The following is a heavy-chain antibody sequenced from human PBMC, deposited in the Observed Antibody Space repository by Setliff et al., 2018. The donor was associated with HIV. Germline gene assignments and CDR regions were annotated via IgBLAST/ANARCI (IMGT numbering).Heavy chain of an antibody. CDR2: ISGSGGST. V-gene: IGHV3-23*01. Sequence: GGSLRLSCAASGFTFSSYAMSWVRQAPGEGLEWVSAISGSGGSTYYADSVKGRFTISRDNSKNTLSLQMNSLGAEDTAVYYCANRLRGYNKWYYFDYWGQGALVTVSS. J-gene: IGHJ4*02. CDR1: GFTFSSYA. CDR3: ANRLRGYNKWYYFDY. D-gene: IGHD1-1*01.